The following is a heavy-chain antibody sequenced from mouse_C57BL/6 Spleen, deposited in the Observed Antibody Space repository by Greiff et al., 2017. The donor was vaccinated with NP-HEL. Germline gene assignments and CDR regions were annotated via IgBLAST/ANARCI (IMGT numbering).Heavy chain of an antibody. CDR2: IWSGGST. V-gene: IGHV2-2*01. CDR1: GFSLTSYG. Sequence: QVHVKQSGPGLVQPSQSLSITCTVSGFSLTSYGVHWVRQSPGKGLEWLGVIWSGGSTDYNAAFISRLSISKDNSKSQVFFKMNSLQADDTAIYYCASSITTVVSYWYFDVWGTGTTVTVSS. CDR3: ASSITTVVSYWYFDV. D-gene: IGHD1-1*01. J-gene: IGHJ1*03.